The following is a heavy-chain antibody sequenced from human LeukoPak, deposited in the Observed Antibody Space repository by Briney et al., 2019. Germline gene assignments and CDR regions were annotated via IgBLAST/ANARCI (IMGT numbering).Heavy chain of an antibody. Sequence: PGGSLRLSCAASGSTFSIYSMNWVRQAPGKGLEWVSPISSSSSFIYYADSVKGRFTISRDNAKNSLYLQMNSLRAEDTAVYYCATQGEHSYDSNRSGYFQHWGQGTLVTVSS. V-gene: IGHV3-21*01. CDR2: ISSSSSFI. CDR1: GSTFSIYS. D-gene: IGHD3-22*01. CDR3: ATQGEHSYDSNRSGYFQH. J-gene: IGHJ1*01.